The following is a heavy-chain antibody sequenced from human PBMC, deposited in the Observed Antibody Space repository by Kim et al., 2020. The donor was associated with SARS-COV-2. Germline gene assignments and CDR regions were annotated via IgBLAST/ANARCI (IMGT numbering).Heavy chain of an antibody. V-gene: IGHV4-59*13. CDR2: IYHSGST. CDR1: GGPIRDYQ. D-gene: IGHD3-22*01. Sequence: SETLSLTCIVSGGPIRDYQWSWLRQLPGKGLEWIGYIYHSGSTNHNPSLRSRVKISVDTSKSQLSLKLRSVTAEDTAVYYCARGRPSFYYESSGCCFDY. CDR3: ARGRPSFYYESSGCCFDY. J-gene: IGHJ4*01.